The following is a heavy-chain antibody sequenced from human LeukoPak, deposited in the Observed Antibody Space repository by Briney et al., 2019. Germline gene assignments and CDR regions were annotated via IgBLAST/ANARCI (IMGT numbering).Heavy chain of an antibody. CDR1: GGPVTEYY. J-gene: IGHJ4*02. CDR2: TYHTGST. Sequence: SETLSLTCSVSGGPVTEYYWSWIRRPPGKGLEWIGYTYHTGSTNYSPSLKSRVTMSVDASRNQFSLKLVSVTAADTAVYYCARDRGSTGYYYLDSWGQGILVTVSS. V-gene: IGHV4-59*02. CDR3: ARDRGSTGYYYLDS. D-gene: IGHD1-26*01.